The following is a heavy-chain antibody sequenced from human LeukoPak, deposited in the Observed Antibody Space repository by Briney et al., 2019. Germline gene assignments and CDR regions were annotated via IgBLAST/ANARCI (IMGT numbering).Heavy chain of an antibody. CDR2: IYYSGST. J-gene: IGHJ4*02. CDR1: GGSISSYY. D-gene: IGHD2-21*02. CDR3: ASFLCGGDCYADY. V-gene: IGHV4-59*01. Sequence: SETLSLTCTVSGGSISSYYWSWIRQPPGKGLEWIGYIYYSGSTNYNPSLKSRVTISVDTSKNQFSLKLSSVTAADTAVYYCASFLCGGDCYADYWGQGTLVTVSS.